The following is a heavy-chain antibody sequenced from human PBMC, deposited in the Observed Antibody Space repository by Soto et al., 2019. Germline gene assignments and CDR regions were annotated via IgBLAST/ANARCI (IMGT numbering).Heavy chain of an antibody. V-gene: IGHV4-30-2*01. CDR3: ARGMTTVTTLDY. CDR1: GGSISSGGYS. J-gene: IGHJ4*02. D-gene: IGHD4-4*01. CDR2: IYHSGST. Sequence: PSETLSLTCAVSGGSISSGGYSWSWIRQPPGKGLEWIGYIYHSGSTYYNPSLKSRVTISVDRSKNQFSLKLSSVTAADTAVYYCARGMTTVTTLDYWGQGTLVTGSS.